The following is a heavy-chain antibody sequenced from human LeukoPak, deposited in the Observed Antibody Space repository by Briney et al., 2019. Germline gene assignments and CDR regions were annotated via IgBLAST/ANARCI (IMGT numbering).Heavy chain of an antibody. J-gene: IGHJ4*02. Sequence: GGSLRLSCAASGFTFSSYGMHWVRQAPGKGLEWVAVISYDGSNKYYADSVKGRFTISRDNSKNTLYLQMNSLRAEDTAVYYCAKLWPSMIVVDGAEYWGQGTLVTVSS. CDR2: ISYDGSNK. V-gene: IGHV3-30*18. CDR3: AKLWPSMIVVDGAEY. CDR1: GFTFSSYG. D-gene: IGHD3-22*01.